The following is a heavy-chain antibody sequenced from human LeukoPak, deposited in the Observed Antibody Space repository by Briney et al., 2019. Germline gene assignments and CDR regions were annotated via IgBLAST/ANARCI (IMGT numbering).Heavy chain of an antibody. CDR3: AKPSKYGNFFDY. Sequence: GGSLRLSCAVSGFPFSRNSMSWVRKAPGKGLEWISAISSGGVDTFYADSVQGRFIVSRDISKNTLYLQMDSLRADDTAVYYCAKPSKYGNFFDYWGQGTLVTVSS. CDR1: GFPFSRNS. V-gene: IGHV3-23*01. J-gene: IGHJ4*02. CDR2: ISSGGVDT. D-gene: IGHD2-2*01.